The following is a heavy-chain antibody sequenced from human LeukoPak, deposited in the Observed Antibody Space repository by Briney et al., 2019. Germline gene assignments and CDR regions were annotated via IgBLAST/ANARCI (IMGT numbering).Heavy chain of an antibody. Sequence: PGGSLRLSCAASGFTFSSYAMHWVRQAPGKGLEWVAVISYDGSNKYYADSVKGRFTISRDNSKNTLYLQMNSLRAEDTALYYCAKDHSQAKYSITWKFDPWGQGTLVTVSS. J-gene: IGHJ5*02. CDR3: AKDHSQAKYSITWKFDP. CDR1: GFTFSSYA. V-gene: IGHV3-30-3*01. D-gene: IGHD6-13*01. CDR2: ISYDGSNK.